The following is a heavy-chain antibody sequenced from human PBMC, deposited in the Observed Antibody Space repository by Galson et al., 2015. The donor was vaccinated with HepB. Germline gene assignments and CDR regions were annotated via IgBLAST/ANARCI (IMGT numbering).Heavy chain of an antibody. Sequence: SVKVSCKASGYTFTGHYLHWVRQAPGQGLEWMGWINPNSGGTNYAQKFQGRVTMTRDTSISTVYMEVSRLTYDDTAVYYCARVAPPSVTPYSYMDVWDKGTTITVSS. CDR3: ARVAPPSVTPYSYMDV. J-gene: IGHJ6*03. D-gene: IGHD6-6*01. V-gene: IGHV1-2*02. CDR1: GYTFTGHY. CDR2: INPNSGGT.